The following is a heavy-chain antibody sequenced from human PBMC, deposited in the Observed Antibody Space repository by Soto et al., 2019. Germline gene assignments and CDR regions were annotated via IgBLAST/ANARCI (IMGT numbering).Heavy chain of an antibody. D-gene: IGHD3-3*01. CDR3: ARDFGHGYYLDY. CDR1: GFTLSTFA. J-gene: IGHJ4*02. Sequence: AGGSLRLSCAVSGFTLSTFAMTWVRQAPGKGLECVSGIVGSGSQIHYADSVKGRFTISKDNSKNILYLQMNSLRDEDTAVYFCARDFGHGYYLDYWSRGTLVTVSS. V-gene: IGHV3-23*01. CDR2: IVGSGSQI.